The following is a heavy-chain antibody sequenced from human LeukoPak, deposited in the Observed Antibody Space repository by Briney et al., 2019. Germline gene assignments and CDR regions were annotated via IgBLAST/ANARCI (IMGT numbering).Heavy chain of an antibody. V-gene: IGHV4-39*07. Sequence: KPSETLSLTCTVSGGSITSSSYFWGWIRQPPGKGLEWIGSVFYSGSTYYNPSLKSRVTMSLDESRNQLSLDLTSVTAADTAIYYCSRESGAFCPFGYWGQGTLVIVPP. CDR2: VFYSGST. CDR3: SRESGAFCPFGY. CDR1: GGSITSSSYF. J-gene: IGHJ4*02. D-gene: IGHD1-26*01.